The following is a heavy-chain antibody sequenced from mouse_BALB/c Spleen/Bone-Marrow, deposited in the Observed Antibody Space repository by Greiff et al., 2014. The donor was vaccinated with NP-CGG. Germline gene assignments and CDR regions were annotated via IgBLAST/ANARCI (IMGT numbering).Heavy chain of an antibody. J-gene: IGHJ4*01. CDR1: GFTFSGYY. Sequence: EVKLMESGGGLVKPGGSLKLSCAASGFTFSGYYMYWVRQTPEKRLEWVATISDGGSYTYYPDSVKGRFTISRDNAKNNLYLQMSSLKSGDTAMYYCARDGNYYAMDYWGQGTSVTVSS. CDR3: ARDGNYYAMDY. CDR2: ISDGGSYT. V-gene: IGHV5-4*02. D-gene: IGHD2-1*01.